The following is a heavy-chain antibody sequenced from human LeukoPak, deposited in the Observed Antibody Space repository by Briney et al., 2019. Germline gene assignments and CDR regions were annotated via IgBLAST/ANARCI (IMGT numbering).Heavy chain of an antibody. D-gene: IGHD1-26*01. J-gene: IGHJ3*02. CDR2: IYHSGST. V-gene: IGHV4-39*07. CDR1: GGSTSSSSYY. CDR3: ARDLWFAVGGAFDI. Sequence: PSETLSVTCTVSGGSTSSSSYYWGWIRQPPGKGLEWIGCIYHSGSTYYNPSLKSRVTISVDTSKNQFSLKLSSVTAADTAVYYCARDLWFAVGGAFDIWGQGTMVIVSS.